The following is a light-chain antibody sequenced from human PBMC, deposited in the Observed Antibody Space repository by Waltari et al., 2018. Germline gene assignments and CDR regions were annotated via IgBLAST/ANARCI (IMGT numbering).Light chain of an antibody. CDR1: ALPKQS. J-gene: IGLJ2*01. Sequence: SYELTQPPSVSVSPGQTAKITCSGDALPKQSAYWYQQKPGQAPLLVIYKDNGRPSGIPQRFSGSSSGTTVTLTISGVQAEDEADYYCQSTDSSGTSVFGGGTKLTVL. CDR2: KDN. V-gene: IGLV3-25*03. CDR3: QSTDSSGTSV.